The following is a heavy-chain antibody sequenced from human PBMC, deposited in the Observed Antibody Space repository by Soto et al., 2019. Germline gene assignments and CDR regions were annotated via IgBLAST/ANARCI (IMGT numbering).Heavy chain of an antibody. CDR3: ARHPGIAAAGYYYYYGMDV. J-gene: IGHJ6*02. D-gene: IGHD6-13*01. CDR2: IYYSGST. CDR1: GFNVSSNY. V-gene: IGHV4-39*01. Sequence: GSLRLSCAASGFNVSSNYMSWVRQAPGKGLEWIGSIYYSGSTYYNPSLKSRVTISVDTSKNQFSLKLSSVTAADTAVYYCARHPGIAAAGYYYYYGMDVWGQGTTVTVSS.